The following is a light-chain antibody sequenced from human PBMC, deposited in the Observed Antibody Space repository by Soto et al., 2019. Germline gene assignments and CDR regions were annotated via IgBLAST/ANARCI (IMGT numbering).Light chain of an antibody. CDR2: DAD. CDR3: KKYNSYGWT. CDR1: QIISSW. J-gene: IGKJ1*01. Sequence: DIQMTQSPSTLSASVVDRVTITCRASQIISSWLAWYQPNQGKAAKLWIYDADSLESGVPSRFRGSGSGTEFTLTISSLQPDDFATDYCKKYNSYGWTLGQGTKVDIK. V-gene: IGKV1-5*01.